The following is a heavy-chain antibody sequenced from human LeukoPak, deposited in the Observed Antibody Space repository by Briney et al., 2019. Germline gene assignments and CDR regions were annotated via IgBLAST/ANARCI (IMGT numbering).Heavy chain of an antibody. CDR3: ARDKGGIGRYFDY. CDR2: ISTDGSST. Sequence: PGGSLRLSCAASGFTFSSYWMHWVRQAPGKGLVWVSRISTDGSSTTYADSVKGRFTISRDNAKDTLYLQMNSLRAEDTAVYYCARDKGGIGRYFDYWGQGTLVTVSS. J-gene: IGHJ4*02. V-gene: IGHV3-74*01. D-gene: IGHD3-16*01. CDR1: GFTFSSYW.